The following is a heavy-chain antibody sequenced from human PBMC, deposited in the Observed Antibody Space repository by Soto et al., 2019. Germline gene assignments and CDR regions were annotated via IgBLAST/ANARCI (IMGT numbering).Heavy chain of an antibody. Sequence: GESLKISCKASGYSFTTYWIAWVRQMPGKGLEWMGIINPGDSDIRYSPSFQGQVTISADNSISTAYLQWSSLKASDTAMYYCARHEQFSHFYYGMDVWGQGTAVTVSS. D-gene: IGHD4-4*01. CDR2: INPGDSDI. CDR3: ARHEQFSHFYYGMDV. J-gene: IGHJ6*02. V-gene: IGHV5-51*01. CDR1: GYSFTTYW.